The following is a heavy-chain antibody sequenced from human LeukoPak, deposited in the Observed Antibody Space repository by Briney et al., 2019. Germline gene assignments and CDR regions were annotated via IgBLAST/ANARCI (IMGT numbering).Heavy chain of an antibody. V-gene: IGHV1-46*01. J-gene: IGHJ4*02. D-gene: IGHD5-12*01. Sequence: ASVKVSCKASGYTFTGYYMHWVRQAPGQGLEWMGIINPSGGSTSYAQKFQGRVTMTRDMSTSTVYMELSSLRSEDTAVYYCAIMRGGYDSYFDYWGQGTLVTVSS. CDR1: GYTFTGYY. CDR2: INPSGGST. CDR3: AIMRGGYDSYFDY.